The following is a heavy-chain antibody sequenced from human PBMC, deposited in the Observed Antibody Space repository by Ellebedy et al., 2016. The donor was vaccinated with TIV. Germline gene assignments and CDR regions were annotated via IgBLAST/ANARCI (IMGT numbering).Heavy chain of an antibody. D-gene: IGHD3-10*01. CDR3: ARGLTYGSGSYYIYYYYGMDV. Sequence: ASVKVSXKASGGTFSSYAISWVRQATGQGLEWMGWMNPNSGNTGYAQKFQGRVTMTRNTSISTAYMELSSLRSEDTAVYYCARGLTYGSGSYYIYYYYGMDVWGQGTTVTVSS. CDR1: GGTFSSYA. V-gene: IGHV1-8*02. CDR2: MNPNSGNT. J-gene: IGHJ6*02.